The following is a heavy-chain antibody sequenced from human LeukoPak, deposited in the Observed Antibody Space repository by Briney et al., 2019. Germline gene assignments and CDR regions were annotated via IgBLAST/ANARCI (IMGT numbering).Heavy chain of an antibody. J-gene: IGHJ4*02. D-gene: IGHD1-26*01. CDR1: GFTFSNYA. V-gene: IGHV3-23*01. CDR3: AKQAKHGTFYYFDY. Sequence: GGSLRLSCAASGFTFSNYAMSWVRQAPGKGLESVSGISGSVGITYYADSVKGRFTISRDNSKNTLYLQMNSLRAEDTAAYYCAKQAKHGTFYYFDYWGQGTLVTVSS. CDR2: ISGSVGIT.